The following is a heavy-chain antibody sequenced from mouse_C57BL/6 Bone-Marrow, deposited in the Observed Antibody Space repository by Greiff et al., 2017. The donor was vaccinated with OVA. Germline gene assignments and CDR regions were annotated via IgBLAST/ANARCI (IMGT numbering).Heavy chain of an antibody. V-gene: IGHV1-69*01. CDR3: ARDGNYYGYYAMDY. CDR1: GYTFTSYW. D-gene: IGHD2-1*01. J-gene: IGHJ4*01. Sequence: VQLQQPGAELVMPGASVKLSCKASGYTFTSYWMHWVKQRPGQGLEWIGEIDPSDSYTNYIQKFKGKSTLTVDKSSSTAYMQLSSLTSEDSAVYYCARDGNYYGYYAMDYWGQGTSVTVSS. CDR2: IDPSDSYT.